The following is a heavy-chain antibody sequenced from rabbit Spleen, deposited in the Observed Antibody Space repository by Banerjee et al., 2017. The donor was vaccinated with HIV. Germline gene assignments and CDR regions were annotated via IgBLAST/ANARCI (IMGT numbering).Heavy chain of an antibody. CDR2: INIVTGKS. D-gene: IGHD1-1*01. CDR3: ARDLVAVIGWNFNL. Sequence: QQQLEESGGGLVKPGGTLTLTCKASGIDFSAGYDICWVRQAPGKGLEWIACINIVTGKSVYASWAKGRFTMSRTSSTTVTLQMTSLTAADSATYFCARDLVAVIGWNFNLWGPGTLVTVS. CDR1: GIDFSAGYD. V-gene: IGHV1S45*01. J-gene: IGHJ4*01.